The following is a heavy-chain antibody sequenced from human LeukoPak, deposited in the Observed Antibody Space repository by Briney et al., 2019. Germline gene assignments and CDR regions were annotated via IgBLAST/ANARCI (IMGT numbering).Heavy chain of an antibody. J-gene: IGHJ3*02. Sequence: GGSLRLSCAASGFTFSRYAMSWVRQAPGKGLEWVSTISGSGGSTYHADSVKGRFTVSRDNSKNTLYLQMNSLRAEDTAVYYCARYYYDSSGYYEAFDIWGQGTMVTVSS. CDR1: GFTFSRYA. D-gene: IGHD3-22*01. V-gene: IGHV3-23*01. CDR2: ISGSGGST. CDR3: ARYYYDSSGYYEAFDI.